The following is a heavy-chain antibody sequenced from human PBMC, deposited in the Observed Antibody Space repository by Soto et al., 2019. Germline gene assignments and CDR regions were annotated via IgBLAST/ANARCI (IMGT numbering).Heavy chain of an antibody. Sequence: QVQLVQSGAEVKKPGASVKVSCKASGYTFTGYYMHWVRQAPGQGLEWMGWINPNSGGTNYAQKFQGRGTMTRDTSISTAYMELSRLRSDDTAVYYCARPYYGDYYYWYFDLWGRGTLVTVSS. CDR1: GYTFTGYY. V-gene: IGHV1-2*02. D-gene: IGHD4-17*01. CDR2: INPNSGGT. CDR3: ARPYYGDYYYWYFDL. J-gene: IGHJ2*01.